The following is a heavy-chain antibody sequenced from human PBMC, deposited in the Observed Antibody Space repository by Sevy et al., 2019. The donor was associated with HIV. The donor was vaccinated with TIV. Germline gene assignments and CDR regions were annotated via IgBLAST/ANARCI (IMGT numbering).Heavy chain of an antibody. D-gene: IGHD5-12*01. CDR2: IHYSGST. Sequence: SETLSLTCTVSGGPISSYYWSWIRQPPGKKLKWIGYIHYSGSTKYNPSLNSRVTMSVDTSKNQFSLKLTSVTAADTAVYYCARAPPVRSGDDSLNWFDPWGQGTLVTVSS. CDR3: ARAPPVRSGDDSLNWFDP. V-gene: IGHV4-59*01. CDR1: GGPISSYY. J-gene: IGHJ5*02.